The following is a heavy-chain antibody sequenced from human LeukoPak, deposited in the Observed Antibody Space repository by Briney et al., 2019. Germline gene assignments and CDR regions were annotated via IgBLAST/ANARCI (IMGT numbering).Heavy chain of an antibody. J-gene: IGHJ3*02. Sequence: GGSLRLSCAASGFTFISYEMNWVRQAPGKGLEWVSYISSSGSTIYYADSVKGRFTISRDNAKNSLYLQMNSLRAEDTAVYYCARDNGYCSGGSCYGNAFDIWGQGTMVTVSS. CDR3: ARDNGYCSGGSCYGNAFDI. D-gene: IGHD2-15*01. CDR2: ISSSGSTI. V-gene: IGHV3-48*03. CDR1: GFTFISYE.